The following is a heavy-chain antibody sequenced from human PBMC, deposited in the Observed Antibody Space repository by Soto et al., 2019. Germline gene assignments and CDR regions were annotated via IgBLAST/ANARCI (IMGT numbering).Heavy chain of an antibody. CDR3: AHPYTRGSGYYRAYFDY. D-gene: IGHD3-3*01. J-gene: IGHJ4*02. CDR2: IYWNDDK. CDR1: GFSLSTGGVG. Sequence: QITLKESGPTLVKPTQTLTLTSTFSGFSLSTGGVGVGWVRQPPGKSLEWLALIYWNDDKGYSPSLKSRLTITKDTSKNQVVHTMTNMDPVDTATYYCAHPYTRGSGYYRAYFDYRGQGPLVTVSS. V-gene: IGHV2-5*01.